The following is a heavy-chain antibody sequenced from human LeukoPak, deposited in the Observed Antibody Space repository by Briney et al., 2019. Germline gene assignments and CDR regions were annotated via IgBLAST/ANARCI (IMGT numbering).Heavy chain of an antibody. V-gene: IGHV3-30-3*01. CDR3: AREADYYDSSGYYANWFDP. CDR2: ISYDGSNK. J-gene: IGHJ5*02. CDR1: GFTFSSYA. Sequence: GRSLRLSCAASGFTFSSYAMHWVRQAPGKGLEWVAVISYDGSNKYYADSVKGRFTISRDNSKNTLYLQMNSLRAEDTAVYYCAREADYYDSSGYYANWFDPWGQGTLVTVSS. D-gene: IGHD3-22*01.